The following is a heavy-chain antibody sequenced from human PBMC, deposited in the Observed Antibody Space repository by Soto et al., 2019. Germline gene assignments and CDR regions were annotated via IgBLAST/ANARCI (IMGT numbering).Heavy chain of an antibody. CDR3: ARDPGYSYGNT. CDR1: GGSISSYY. CDR2: IYYSGST. D-gene: IGHD5-18*01. J-gene: IGHJ5*02. V-gene: IGHV4-59*01. Sequence: SETLSLTCTVSGGSISSYYWSWIRQPPGKGLEWIGYIYYSGSTNYNPSLKSRVTITRDTSASTAYMELSSLRSEDTAVYYCARDPGYSYGNTWGQGTLVTVSS.